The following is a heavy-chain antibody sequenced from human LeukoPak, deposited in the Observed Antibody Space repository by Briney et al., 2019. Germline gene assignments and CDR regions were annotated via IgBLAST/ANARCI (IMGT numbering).Heavy chain of an antibody. CDR1: GFTFSSYS. D-gene: IGHD3-22*01. CDR3: ARVWRDYYYDSSRGYHGMDV. Sequence: PGGSLRLSCAASGFTFSSYSMNWVRQAPGKGLEWVSSISSSSSYIYYADSVKGRFTISRDNAKNSLYLQMNSLRAEDTAVYYCARVWRDYYYDSSRGYHGMDVWGQGTTVTVSS. V-gene: IGHV3-21*01. CDR2: ISSSSSYI. J-gene: IGHJ6*02.